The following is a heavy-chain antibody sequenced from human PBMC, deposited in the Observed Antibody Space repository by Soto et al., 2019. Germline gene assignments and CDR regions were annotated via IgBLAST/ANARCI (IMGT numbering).Heavy chain of an antibody. CDR3: ARVFGFGGMDV. V-gene: IGHV4-31*02. D-gene: IGHD3-10*01. Sequence: SEAVSLTWTVSGGSISSGGYYWSWIRQHPGKGLEWIGYIYYSGSTYYNPSLKSRVTISVDTSKNQFSLKLSSVTAADTAVYYCARVFGFGGMDVWGQGTTVT. CDR1: GGSISSGGYY. CDR2: IYYSGST. J-gene: IGHJ6*02.